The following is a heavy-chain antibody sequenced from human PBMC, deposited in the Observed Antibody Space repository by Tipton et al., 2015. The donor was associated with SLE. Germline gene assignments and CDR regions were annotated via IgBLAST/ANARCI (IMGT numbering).Heavy chain of an antibody. D-gene: IGHD1-26*01. V-gene: IGHV3-30-3*01. J-gene: IGHJ3*02. CDR1: GFTFSSYA. Sequence: RSLRLSCAASGFTFSSYAMHWVRQAPGKGLEWVAVISYDGSNKYYADSVKGRFTISRDNSKNTLYLQMNSLRAEDTAVYYCAREREGAFDIWGQGTMVTVSS. CDR3: AREREGAFDI. CDR2: ISYDGSNK.